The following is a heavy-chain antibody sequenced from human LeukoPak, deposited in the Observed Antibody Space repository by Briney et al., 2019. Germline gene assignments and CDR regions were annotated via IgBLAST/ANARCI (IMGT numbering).Heavy chain of an antibody. D-gene: IGHD1-26*01. J-gene: IGHJ6*03. V-gene: IGHV3-23*01. CDR1: GFTFNSYD. CDR3: ARDPDYGGYGDSYYYYMDV. Sequence: GVTLRLSCAASGFTFNSYDMSWLRQAPGKGLEWVSTISGSGGSTYYADSVKGRFTIYRDNSKNTLYLQMNSLRAEDTAIYYCARDPDYGGYGDSYYYYMDVWGKGTTVTISS. CDR2: ISGSGGST.